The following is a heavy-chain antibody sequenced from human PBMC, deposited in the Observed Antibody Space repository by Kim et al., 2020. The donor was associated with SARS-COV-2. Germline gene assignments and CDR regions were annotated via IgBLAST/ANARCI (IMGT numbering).Heavy chain of an antibody. D-gene: IGHD3-22*01. Sequence: KGRFTISRDNSKNTLYLQMNSLRAEDTAVYYCAKGAYYYDSSGYPPPGDIWGQGTMVTVSS. J-gene: IGHJ3*02. CDR3: AKGAYYYDSSGYPPPGDI. V-gene: IGHV3-30*02.